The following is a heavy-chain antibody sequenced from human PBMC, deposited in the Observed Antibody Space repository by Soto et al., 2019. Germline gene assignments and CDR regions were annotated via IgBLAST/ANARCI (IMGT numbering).Heavy chain of an antibody. V-gene: IGHV3-23*01. J-gene: IGHJ4*02. CDR1: GFTFSRYD. CDR2: IYGGGGST. Sequence: GGSLRLSCAASGFTFSRYDISLVRQAPGKGLEWVSGIYGGGGSTHYADSVKGRFTISRDNSKNTLYLQMNNLRADDTAVYYCANIPTRNFDYWGQGTLVTVSS. CDR3: ANIPTRNFDY. D-gene: IGHD2-2*02.